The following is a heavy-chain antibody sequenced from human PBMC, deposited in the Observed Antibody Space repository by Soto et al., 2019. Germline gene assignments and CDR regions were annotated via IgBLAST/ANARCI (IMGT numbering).Heavy chain of an antibody. V-gene: IGHV3-30*04. CDR1: GFTFRDYA. Sequence: QVQLVESGGGVVQPGRSLRLSCVGSGFTFRDYALHWVRQAPGKGLQWVALISNDGSSKYFVDSVKGRFTISRDNSNNTLFLQMNPLRGEDTAIYYCATQGMPAPKYYDTYLDMWGQGTTVTVSS. CDR2: ISNDGSSK. D-gene: IGHD3-22*01. CDR3: ATQGMPAPKYYDTYLDM. J-gene: IGHJ6*02.